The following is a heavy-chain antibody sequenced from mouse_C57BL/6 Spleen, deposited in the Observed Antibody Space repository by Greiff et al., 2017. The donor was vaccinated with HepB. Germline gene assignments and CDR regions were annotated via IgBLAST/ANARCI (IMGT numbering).Heavy chain of an antibody. Sequence: QVQLQQPGAELVRPGSSVKLSCKASGYTFTSYWMHWVKQRPIQGLEWIGNIDPSDSETHYNQKFKDKDTLTVDKSSSTAYMQLSSLTSEDSAVYYCARRANWIDYWGQGTTLTVSS. J-gene: IGHJ2*01. CDR2: IDPSDSET. CDR3: ARRANWIDY. CDR1: GYTFTSYW. V-gene: IGHV1-52*01. D-gene: IGHD4-1*01.